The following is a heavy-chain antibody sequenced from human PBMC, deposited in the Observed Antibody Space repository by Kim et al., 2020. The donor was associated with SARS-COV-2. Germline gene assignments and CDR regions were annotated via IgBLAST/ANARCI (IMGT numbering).Heavy chain of an antibody. CDR3: AREGEEQLVRFDY. CDR2: ISYDGSNK. Sequence: GGSLRLSCAASGFTFSSYGMHWVRQAPGKGLEWVAVISYDGSNKYYADSVKGRFTISRDNSKNTLYLQMNSLRAEDTAVYYCAREGEEQLVRFDYWGQGTLVTVSS. J-gene: IGHJ4*02. CDR1: GFTFSSYG. D-gene: IGHD6-13*01. V-gene: IGHV3-33*05.